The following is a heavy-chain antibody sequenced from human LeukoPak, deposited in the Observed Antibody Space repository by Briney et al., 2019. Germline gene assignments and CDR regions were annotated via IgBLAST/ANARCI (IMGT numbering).Heavy chain of an antibody. D-gene: IGHD4-17*01. CDR3: ARHNRGDYAFFDF. V-gene: IGHV3-53*01. J-gene: IGHJ4*02. Sequence: GGSLRLSCAASGFTVSSSYMNWVRQAPGKGREWGSIINSGGNTYYADSVKGRFTISRDNSKNTLYLQMDNLRAEDTAIYYCARHNRGDYAFFDFWGQGTLVTVSS. CDR1: GFTVSSSY. CDR2: INSGGNT.